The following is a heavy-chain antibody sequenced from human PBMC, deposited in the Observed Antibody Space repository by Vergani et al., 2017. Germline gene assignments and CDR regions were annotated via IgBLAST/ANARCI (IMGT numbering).Heavy chain of an antibody. Sequence: QLQLQESGPGLVKPSETLSLTCTVSGGSISSSSYYWGWIRQPPGKGLEWIGSIYYSGSTYYNPSLKSRVTISVDTSKNQFSLKLSSVTAADTAVYYCASPNDDVRGWYFNYWGQGTLVTVSS. V-gene: IGHV4-39*01. J-gene: IGHJ4*02. CDR1: GGSISSSSYY. D-gene: IGHD1-1*01. CDR2: IYYSGST. CDR3: ASPNDDVRGWYFNY.